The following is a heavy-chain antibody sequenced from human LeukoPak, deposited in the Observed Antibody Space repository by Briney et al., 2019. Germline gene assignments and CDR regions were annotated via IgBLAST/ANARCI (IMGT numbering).Heavy chain of an antibody. Sequence: PGGSLRLSCAASGFTFDDYGMSWVRQAPGKGLEWVSGINWNGGSTGYADSVKGRFTISRDNAKNSLYLQMNSLRAEDTALYYCARERRYYDSSGYSNLYYFDYWCQGTLVTVSS. CDR1: GFTFDDYG. D-gene: IGHD3-22*01. V-gene: IGHV3-20*04. CDR2: INWNGGST. J-gene: IGHJ4*02. CDR3: ARERRYYDSSGYSNLYYFDY.